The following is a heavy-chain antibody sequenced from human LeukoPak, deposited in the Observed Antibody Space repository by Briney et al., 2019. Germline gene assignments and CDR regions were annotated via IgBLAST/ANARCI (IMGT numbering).Heavy chain of an antibody. CDR3: ASVAGPYYYYYYMDV. CDR1: GGSISSSSSY. V-gene: IGHV4-39*01. CDR2: IYYSGST. Sequence: SETLPLTCTVSGGSISSSSSYWGWIRQPPGTGLEWVGSIYYSGSTYYNPSLKSRITISVDTSKNQFSLKLSSVTAADTAVYYCASVAGPYYYYYYMDVWGKGTTVTVSS. J-gene: IGHJ6*03. D-gene: IGHD6-19*01.